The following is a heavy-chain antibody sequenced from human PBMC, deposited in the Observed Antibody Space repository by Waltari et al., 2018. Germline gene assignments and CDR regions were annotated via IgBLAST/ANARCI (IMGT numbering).Heavy chain of an antibody. Sequence: GGSFNTYSWAWIRQPPEKGLEWIGEINYSGDANYNPSHKSRVTISVDTSKNRFSLKLNSVTAADTAVYYCAGGTIGSGSYYDGGMDVWGQGTTVTVSS. J-gene: IGHJ6*02. CDR3: AGGTIGSGSYYDGGMDV. D-gene: IGHD1-26*01. V-gene: IGHV4-34*01. CDR1: GGSFNTYS. CDR2: INYSGDA.